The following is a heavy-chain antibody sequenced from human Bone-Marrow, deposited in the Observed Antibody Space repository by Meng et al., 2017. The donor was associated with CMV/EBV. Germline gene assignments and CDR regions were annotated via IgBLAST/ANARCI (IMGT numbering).Heavy chain of an antibody. J-gene: IGHJ4*02. V-gene: IGHV4-39*07. Sequence: SEPLSLTCTVSGGSISISSSYCGWIRKPPGKGLEWIGSIYYSGSTYYNPSLKSRVTISVDTSKNQFSLKLSSVLSADTAVYYCARGYLMDPAMGPHFDYLGQGTLVTVSS. CDR2: IYYSGST. D-gene: IGHD5-18*01. CDR1: GGSISISSSY. CDR3: ARGYLMDPAMGPHFDY.